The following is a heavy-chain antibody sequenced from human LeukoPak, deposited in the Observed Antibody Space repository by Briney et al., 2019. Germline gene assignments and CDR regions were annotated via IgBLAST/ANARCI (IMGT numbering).Heavy chain of an antibody. CDR2: ISSDSTYI. CDR3: ARKGLNGGSSKFRAFGI. V-gene: IGHV3-21*01. D-gene: IGHD4-23*01. CDR1: GFTFSSYA. Sequence: PGGSLRLSCAASGFTFSSYAMSWVRQAPGKGLEWVSSISSDSTYIYYADSVKGRFTISRDNAKNSLYLQMNSLRAEDTAVYYCARKGLNGGSSKFRAFGIWGQGTMVPVSS. J-gene: IGHJ3*02.